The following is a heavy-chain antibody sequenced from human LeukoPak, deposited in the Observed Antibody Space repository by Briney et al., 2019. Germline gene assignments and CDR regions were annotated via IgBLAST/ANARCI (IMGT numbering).Heavy chain of an antibody. J-gene: IGHJ4*02. CDR1: GFTFSTYV. CDR2: ISGSGGST. V-gene: IGHV3-23*01. Sequence: PGGSLRLSCAASGFTFSTYVMSWVRQAPGKGLEWVSSISGSGGSTYYADSVKGRFTISRDNSKNTLYLQMNSLRAEDTAVYYCARDNSNWQIFGYWGQGTLVTVSS. CDR3: ARDNSNWQIFGY. D-gene: IGHD7-27*01.